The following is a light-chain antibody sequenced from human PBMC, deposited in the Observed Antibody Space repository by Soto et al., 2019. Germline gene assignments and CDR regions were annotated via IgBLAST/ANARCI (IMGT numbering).Light chain of an antibody. CDR2: GAS. CDR3: QQRSNWPPSIT. V-gene: IGKV3D-20*02. J-gene: IGKJ5*01. CDR1: QSVSSSF. Sequence: EIVLTQSPGTLSLSPGERATLSCRASQSVSSSFLAWYQQTPGQAPRLLIYGASRRATGIPDRFSGRGSGTDFTLTISRLEPEDFAVYYCQQRSNWPPSITFGQGTRLEIK.